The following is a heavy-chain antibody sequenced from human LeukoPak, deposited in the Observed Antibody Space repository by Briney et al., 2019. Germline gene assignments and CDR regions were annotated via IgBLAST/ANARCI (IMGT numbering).Heavy chain of an antibody. V-gene: IGHV3-23*01. CDR3: AKANYDSSAYYWSD. Sequence: PGGSLRLSCAASGFTFSSYAMSWVRQAPGKGLEWVSAIRGSGGSTSYADSVKGRFTISRDNSENTLYLQINSLRGEDTAVYYCAKANYDSSAYYWSDWGQGTLVTVSS. D-gene: IGHD3-22*01. CDR2: IRGSGGST. CDR1: GFTFSSYA. J-gene: IGHJ4*02.